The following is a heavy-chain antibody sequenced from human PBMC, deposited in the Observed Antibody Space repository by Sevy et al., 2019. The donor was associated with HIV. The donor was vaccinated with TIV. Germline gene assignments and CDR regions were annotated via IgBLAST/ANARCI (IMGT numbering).Heavy chain of an antibody. CDR3: AKEYSSGYS. D-gene: IGHD3-22*01. J-gene: IGHJ4*02. CDR2: ISGSGGYT. V-gene: IGHV3-23*01. Sequence: GGSLRLSCTASGLTFSSYVMSWVRQAPGKGLEGVSTISGSGGYTYGADSVKGRFTISRDNSKNTEYLQMNSLTVEDTAMYYCAKEYSSGYSWGQGILVTVSS. CDR1: GLTFSSYV.